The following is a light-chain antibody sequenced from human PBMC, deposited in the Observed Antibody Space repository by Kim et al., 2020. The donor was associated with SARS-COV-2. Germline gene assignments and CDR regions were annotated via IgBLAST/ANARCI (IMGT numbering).Light chain of an antibody. CDR1: SLRVFY. V-gene: IGLV3-19*01. CDR2: GKN. Sequence: SSELTQDPAVSVALGQTVRITCQGDSLRVFYPSWYQQRPGQAPILVIYGKNHRPSGTPDRISGSKARNTASLIITGAQAEDEGDYYCSSRDTSGNHLLFGGGTQLTVL. J-gene: IGLJ2*01. CDR3: SSRDTSGNHLL.